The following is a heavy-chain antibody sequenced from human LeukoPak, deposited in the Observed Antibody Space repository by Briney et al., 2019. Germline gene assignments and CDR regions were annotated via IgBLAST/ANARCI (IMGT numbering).Heavy chain of an antibody. CDR2: IYTSGST. D-gene: IGHD5/OR15-5a*01. V-gene: IGHV4-4*09. CDR1: GGSTSSYY. Sequence: SETLSLTCTVSGGSTSSYYWSWIRRPPGKGLGWIGYIYTSGSTNYNPSLKSRVTISVDTSKNQFSLKLSSVTAADTAVYYCARHKRGEVYYFDYWGQGTLVTVSS. CDR3: ARHKRGEVYYFDY. J-gene: IGHJ4*02.